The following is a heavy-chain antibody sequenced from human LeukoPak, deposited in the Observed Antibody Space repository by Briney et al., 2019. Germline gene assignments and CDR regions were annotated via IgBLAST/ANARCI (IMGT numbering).Heavy chain of an antibody. J-gene: IGHJ5*02. CDR2: IYTSGST. D-gene: IGHD2-2*01. CDR3: VRVRYCSSTSCQGRWFDP. Sequence: SQTLSLTCTVSGGSISSGSYYWSWIRQPAGKGLEWIGRIYTSGSTKYNPSLKSRVTISVDTSKNQFSLKLSSVTAADTAVYYCVRVRYCSSTSCQGRWFDPWGQGTLVTVSS. CDR1: GGSISSGSYY. V-gene: IGHV4-61*02.